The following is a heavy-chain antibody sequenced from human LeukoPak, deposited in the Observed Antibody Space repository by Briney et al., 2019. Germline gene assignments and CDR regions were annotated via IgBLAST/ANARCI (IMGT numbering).Heavy chain of an antibody. Sequence: PGGSLRLSCAASGFTFNKHGMHWVRQAPGKGLEWFSFIRNDGNDKYYADSVKGRFTISRDNSKNTLYLQMNSLRAEDTAVYYCASPGTYDSSGYYYVGAFDIWGQGTMVTVPS. CDR2: IRNDGNDK. V-gene: IGHV3-30*02. D-gene: IGHD3-22*01. CDR3: ASPGTYDSSGYYYVGAFDI. CDR1: GFTFNKHG. J-gene: IGHJ3*02.